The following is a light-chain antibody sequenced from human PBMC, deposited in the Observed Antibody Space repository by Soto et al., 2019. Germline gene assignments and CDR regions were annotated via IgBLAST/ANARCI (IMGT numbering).Light chain of an antibody. J-gene: IGLJ2*01. V-gene: IGLV2-14*01. Sequence: QSALTQPASVSGSPGQSITISCTGTSSDVGGYNYVSWYQQHPGKAPKLMMYDVSNRPSGVSNRFSGSKSGNTASLTISWLQAEDEADYYCSTYTSRSKVFGGGTQRNVL. CDR1: SSDVGGYNY. CDR3: STYTSRSKV. CDR2: DVS.